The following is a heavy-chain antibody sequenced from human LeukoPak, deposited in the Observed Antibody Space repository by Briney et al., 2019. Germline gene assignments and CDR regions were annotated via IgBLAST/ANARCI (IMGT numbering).Heavy chain of an antibody. Sequence: GESLKISCKGSGYGFTSYWIGWVRQMPGKGLEWMGIIYPGDSDIRYSPSFQGQVTIAADKSISTAYLQWSSLKASDTAMYYCARVSDWLRSGHYYYYYGMDVWGQGTTVTVSS. V-gene: IGHV5-51*01. CDR3: ARVSDWLRSGHYYYYYGMDV. J-gene: IGHJ6*02. CDR2: IYPGDSDI. D-gene: IGHD3-9*01. CDR1: GYGFTSYW.